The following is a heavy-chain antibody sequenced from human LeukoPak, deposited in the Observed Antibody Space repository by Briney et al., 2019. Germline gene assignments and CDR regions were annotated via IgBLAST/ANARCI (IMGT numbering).Heavy chain of an antibody. CDR3: ARPFHVVAVAGVEY. V-gene: IGHV1-2*02. J-gene: IGHJ4*02. CDR1: GDTFTGYY. CDR2: INPNSGGT. Sequence: ASVKVSCKASGDTFTGYYMHWVRQVPGQGLEWMGWINPNSGGTNYAQKFQGRVTMTRDTSISTAYMELSRLRSDDTAVYYCARPFHVVAVAGVEYWCQGTLVTVSS. D-gene: IGHD6-19*01.